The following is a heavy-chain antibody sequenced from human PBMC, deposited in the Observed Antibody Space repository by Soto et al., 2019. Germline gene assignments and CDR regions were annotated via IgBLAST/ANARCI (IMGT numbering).Heavy chain of an antibody. V-gene: IGHV3-23*01. CDR3: AKDPPWTVGPLAMDV. Sequence: GGSLRLSCVASGFTFSTHAMSWVRQAPGKGLEWVSTFSGSGGNIYYAESVKGRLTISRDDSKNTLYLQMNSLRVEDTAVYYCAKDPPWTVGPLAMDVWGQGTTVTVSS. CDR1: GFTFSTHA. D-gene: IGHD2-2*01. CDR2: FSGSGGNI. J-gene: IGHJ6*02.